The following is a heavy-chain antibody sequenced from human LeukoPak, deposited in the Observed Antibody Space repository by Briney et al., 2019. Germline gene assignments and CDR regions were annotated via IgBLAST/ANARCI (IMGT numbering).Heavy chain of an antibody. J-gene: IGHJ4*02. CDR3: ARLGSSVQQWLTWGWFDY. CDR1: GYSFTSYW. CDR2: IYPGDSDT. D-gene: IGHD6-19*01. V-gene: IGHV5-51*01. Sequence: GESLKFSCKGSGYSFTSYWIGWVRQMPGKGLEWMGIIYPGDSDTRYSPSFQGQVTISADKSISTAYLQWSSLKASDTAMYYCARLGSSVQQWLTWGWFDYWGQRPVLTVSS.